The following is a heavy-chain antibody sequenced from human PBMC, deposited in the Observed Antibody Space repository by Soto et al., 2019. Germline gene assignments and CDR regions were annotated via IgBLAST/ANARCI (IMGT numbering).Heavy chain of an antibody. J-gene: IGHJ4*01. Sequence: GGSLRLSCAASGFNFTTAWINWGRQAPGKGLEWVGRIKSKDAGGTEDFAEVVKGRFAISRDDSRSMVYMQMSSLKTEDTAVYYRNEDSYFKLKLVPCNYWGLGTRVNVS. V-gene: IGHV3-15*07. CDR1: GFNFTTAW. CDR2: IKSKDAGGTE. D-gene: IGHD3-10*01. CDR3: NEDSYFKLKLVPCNY.